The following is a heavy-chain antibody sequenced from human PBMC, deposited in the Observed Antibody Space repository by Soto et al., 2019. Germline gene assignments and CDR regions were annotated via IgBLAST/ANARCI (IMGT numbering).Heavy chain of an antibody. J-gene: IGHJ4*02. D-gene: IGHD1-26*01. Sequence: EVQVVESGGKLVQSGGSLRLSCATSGFTFSRYSMDWVRQAPGKGLEWVSYISDGGHVSHADSVKGRFTISRDNAKNSRYLQMDSLRDEDTALYYCAREGYYSGFDYWGQGTLVTVSS. CDR1: GFTFSRYS. CDR3: AREGYYSGFDY. V-gene: IGHV3-48*02. CDR2: ISDGGHV.